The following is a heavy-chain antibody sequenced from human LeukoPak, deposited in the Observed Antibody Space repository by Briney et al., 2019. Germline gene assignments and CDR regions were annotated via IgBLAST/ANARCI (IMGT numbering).Heavy chain of an antibody. CDR2: IYYSWST. J-gene: IGHJ4*02. CDR1: GGSISSSY. D-gene: IGHD6-19*01. CDR3: ARHYSGGPQYFDY. Sequence: SETLSLTCTVSGGSISSSYWTWIRQPPGKGLEWIGCIYYSWSTNYNPSLKSRVTISVDTSKNQFSLHLSSVTAADTAVYYCARHYSGGPQYFDYWGQGTLVTVSS. V-gene: IGHV4-59*08.